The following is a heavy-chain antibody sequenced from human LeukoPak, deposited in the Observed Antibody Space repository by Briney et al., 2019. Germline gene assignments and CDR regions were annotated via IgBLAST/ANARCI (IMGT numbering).Heavy chain of an antibody. V-gene: IGHV4-39*07. CDR2: MYYRGNT. CDR3: ARLCGNYQNYFDY. CDR1: GGSISSSSYY. Sequence: SETLSLTCTVSGGSISSSSYYWGWIRQPPGKGLEWVGHMYYRGNTFYNPSLKSRVTISVDTSKNQFSLKLRSVTAADTAVYYCARLCGNYQNYFDYWGQGTLVTVSS. D-gene: IGHD1-26*01. J-gene: IGHJ4*02.